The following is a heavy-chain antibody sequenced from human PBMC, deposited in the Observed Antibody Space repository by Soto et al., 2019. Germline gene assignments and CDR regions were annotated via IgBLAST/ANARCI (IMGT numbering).Heavy chain of an antibody. CDR3: AKRKEVYYYGMDV. Sequence: GGSLRLSCAASGFTFSSYWMSWVRQAPGKGLEWVANINQDGSEKYYVDSVKGRFTISRDNAKDSLYLQMNNLRAEDTAVYYCAKRKEVYYYGMDVWGQGTTVTVSS. CDR2: INQDGSEK. V-gene: IGHV3-7*01. CDR1: GFTFSSYW. J-gene: IGHJ6*02.